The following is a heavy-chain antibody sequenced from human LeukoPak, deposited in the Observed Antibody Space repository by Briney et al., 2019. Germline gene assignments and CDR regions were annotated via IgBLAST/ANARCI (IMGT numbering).Heavy chain of an antibody. CDR1: GGSISSDY. V-gene: IGHV4-59*01. J-gene: IGHJ6*02. Sequence: SETLSLTCTVSGGSISSDYWSWIRQPPGKGLEWIGYIYYSGSTNYNPSLKSRVTISVDTSKNQFSLKLSSVTAADTAVDYCARDYYGSGSYPHYYYYGMDVWGQGTTVTVSS. CDR3: ARDYYGSGSYPHYYYYGMDV. D-gene: IGHD3-10*01. CDR2: IYYSGST.